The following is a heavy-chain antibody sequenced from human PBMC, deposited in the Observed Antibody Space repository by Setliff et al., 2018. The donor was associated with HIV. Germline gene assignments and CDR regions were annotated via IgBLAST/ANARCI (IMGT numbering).Heavy chain of an antibody. D-gene: IGHD3-16*01. J-gene: IGHJ4*02. Sequence: PSETLSLTCTVSGSSVTNNYWSWIRQPPGKGLEWIGYIYNPGSTNFNPSLQSRVSMSVDVSTNQFSLRLTSVTAADTAVYYCARLRLAVMMSLDYFDLWGQGTLVTVSS. V-gene: IGHV4-4*09. CDR2: IYNPGST. CDR1: GSSVTNNY. CDR3: ARLRLAVMMSLDYFDL.